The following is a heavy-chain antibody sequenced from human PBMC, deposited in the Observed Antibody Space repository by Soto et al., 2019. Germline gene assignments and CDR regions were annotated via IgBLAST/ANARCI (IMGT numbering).Heavy chain of an antibody. CDR2: NNDSGST. CDR3: ARGRYCSGGSCFDGNYFYMDI. D-gene: IGHD2-15*01. CDR1: GGSFSGYY. J-gene: IGHJ6*03. Sequence: PSETLSLTCAVYGGSFSGYYWNWIRQPPGGGLEWIGENNDSGSTNYNPSLKSRVTISVDRSKKQFSLKLSSVTVADTAVYYCARGRYCSGGSCFDGNYFYMDIWGKGTTVTVSS. V-gene: IGHV4-34*01.